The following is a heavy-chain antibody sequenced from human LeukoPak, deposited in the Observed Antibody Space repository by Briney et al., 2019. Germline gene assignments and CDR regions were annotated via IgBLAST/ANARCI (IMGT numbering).Heavy chain of an antibody. CDR2: ISGSGGST. CDR1: GFTFRSYA. D-gene: IGHD1-26*01. V-gene: IGHV3-23*01. J-gene: IGHJ4*02. CDR3: ARDLSGSYSTRYDFDY. Sequence: GGSLRLSCAASGFTFRSYAMNWVRQAQGKGLGWVSVISGSGGSTYYADSVKGRFTISRDNSKNSLYLQMNSLRAEDTAVYYCARDLSGSYSTRYDFDYWGQGTLVTVSS.